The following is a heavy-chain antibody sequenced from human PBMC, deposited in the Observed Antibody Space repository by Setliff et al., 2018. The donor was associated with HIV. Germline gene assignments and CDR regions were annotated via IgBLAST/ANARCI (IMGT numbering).Heavy chain of an antibody. CDR2: ISGSGDIT. V-gene: IGHV3-23*01. D-gene: IGHD3-9*01. J-gene: IGHJ4*02. CDR3: AKTSNTGYLFCSDY. CDR1: GFTLNTYA. Sequence: PGGSLRLSCAASGFTLNTYAMNWVRQAPGKGLEWVSTISGSGDITFYADSVKGRFTISRDNSKNTVYLQMNSLRAEDTAVYYCAKTSNTGYLFCSDYWGQGTLVTVSS.